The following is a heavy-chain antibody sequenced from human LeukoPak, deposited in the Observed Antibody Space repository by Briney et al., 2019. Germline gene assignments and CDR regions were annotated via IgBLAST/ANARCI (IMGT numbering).Heavy chain of an antibody. D-gene: IGHD6-13*01. CDR2: IDEGGSEK. V-gene: IGHV3-7*03. CDR1: GFTFSRFW. CDR3: VRGPLIAAAGTW. J-gene: IGHJ4*02. Sequence: GGSLRLSCEASGFTFSRFWMSWVRQAPGEGLEWVANIDEGGSEKYHVGSVRGRFTISRDNAKNSLYLQINSLRAEDTAVYYCVRGPLIAAAGTWWGQGTLVTVSS.